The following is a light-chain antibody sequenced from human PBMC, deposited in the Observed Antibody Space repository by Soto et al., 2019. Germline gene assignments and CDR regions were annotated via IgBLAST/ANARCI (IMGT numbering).Light chain of an antibody. Sequence: DIVLTRSPGTLSLSPGERATLSCRASQSVSRSYLAWYQQKPGQAPRLLIYGASSRATGIPDRFSGSGSGPDFTLTISRLEPEDFAVYYCHLYGSSPPYTFGQGTKLEIK. CDR1: QSVSRSY. CDR3: HLYGSSPPYT. J-gene: IGKJ2*01. CDR2: GAS. V-gene: IGKV3-20*01.